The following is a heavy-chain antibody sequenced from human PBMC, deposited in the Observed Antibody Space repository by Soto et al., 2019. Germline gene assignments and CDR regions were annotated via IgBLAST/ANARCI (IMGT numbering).Heavy chain of an antibody. CDR2: IRSKGNNYAT. Sequence: EVQLVESGGGLVQPGGSLKLSCAASGFTFSGSAMHWVRQTSGKGLEWVGRIRSKGNNYATVYAASVKGRFTISRDDSKNTAYLQMNSLKTEDTAVYYCTSRAPLSPIGVVVTATRRRIDYWGQGTLVTVSS. D-gene: IGHD2-21*02. V-gene: IGHV3-73*02. J-gene: IGHJ4*02. CDR3: TSRAPLSPIGVVVTATRRRIDY. CDR1: GFTFSGSA.